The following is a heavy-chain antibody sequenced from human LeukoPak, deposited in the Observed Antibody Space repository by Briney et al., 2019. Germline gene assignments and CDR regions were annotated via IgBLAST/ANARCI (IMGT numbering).Heavy chain of an antibody. CDR2: IYSGGST. CDR1: GFTVSSNY. D-gene: IGHD1-7*01. CDR3: ARDKDWGGNYYFDY. V-gene: IGHV3-66*01. Sequence: GGSLRLSCAASGFTVSSNYMSWVRQAPGKGLERVSVIYSGGSTYYADSVKGRFTISRDNSKNTLYLQMNSLRAEDTAVYYCARDKDWGGNYYFDYWGQGTLVTVSS. J-gene: IGHJ4*02.